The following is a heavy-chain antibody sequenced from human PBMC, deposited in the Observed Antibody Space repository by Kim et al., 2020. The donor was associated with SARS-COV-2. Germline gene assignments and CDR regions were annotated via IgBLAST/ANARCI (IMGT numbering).Heavy chain of an antibody. J-gene: IGHJ4*02. CDR3: ARHRITMVLMASGAIDY. Sequence: KGRLSTSRDNSKNTLYLQMNSLTAEDTAVYYCARHRITMVLMASGAIDYWGQGTLVTVSS. D-gene: IGHD3-10*01. V-gene: IGHV3-30*01.